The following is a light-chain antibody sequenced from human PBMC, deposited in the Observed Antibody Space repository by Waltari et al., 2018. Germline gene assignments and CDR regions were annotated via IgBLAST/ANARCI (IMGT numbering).Light chain of an antibody. CDR1: MSNLGSNY. V-gene: IGLV1-47*01. J-gene: IGLJ1*01. CDR3: ASWDESHYV. Sequence: QSVLTQPPSASGTPGQRLSISCSGSMSNLGSNYLYWYQHFPGTAPKLLIYRNNQRPSGVPDPFSASKHGTSASLAIDGLRSEDEAVYYCASWDESHYVFGTGTTVTVL. CDR2: RNN.